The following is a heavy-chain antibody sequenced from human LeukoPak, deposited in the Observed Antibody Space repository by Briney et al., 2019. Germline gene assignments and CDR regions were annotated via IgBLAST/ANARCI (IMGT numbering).Heavy chain of an antibody. V-gene: IGHV4-4*07. CDR3: VRDRVFGIFDY. Sequence: SETLSLTCTVSGGSINNYYWSWIRQPAGKGLEWLGRIYTSGSTDYNPSLKSRVTMSVDTSKNQFSLKLSSVTAADTAVYYCVRDRVFGIFDYWGQGTLVTVSS. CDR2: IYTSGST. CDR1: GGSINNYY. D-gene: IGHD3-3*01. J-gene: IGHJ4*02.